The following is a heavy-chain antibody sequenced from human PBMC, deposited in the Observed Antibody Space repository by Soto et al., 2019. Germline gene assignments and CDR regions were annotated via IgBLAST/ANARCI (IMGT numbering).Heavy chain of an antibody. V-gene: IGHV3-33*01. CDR2: IWYDGINT. D-gene: IGHD3-3*01. CDR3: AGVDPYYASDL. CDR1: GFTFTNYG. Sequence: QEQLVESGGGVAQPGRSLRLSCAASGFTFTNYGMQWVRQAPGKGLEWVAVIWYDGINTHYTESVKGRFSITRDDSKNTLYLQMNSLRVQYTAVYHFAGVDPYYASDLWGQGTLVTVSS. J-gene: IGHJ5*02.